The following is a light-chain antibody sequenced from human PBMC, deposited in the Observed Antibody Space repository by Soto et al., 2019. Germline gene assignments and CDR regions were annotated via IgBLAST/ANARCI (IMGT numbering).Light chain of an antibody. J-gene: IGKJ5*01. CDR2: AAS. CDR3: QQANSFPIT. CDR1: QSISSY. Sequence: IQLTQSPSSLSASVGDRVTITCRASQSISSYLNWYQQKPGKAPKLLIYAASSLYSGVPSRFSGSGSGTNFTLTISSLQPEDFATYYCQQANSFPITFGQGTRLEI. V-gene: IGKV1-39*01.